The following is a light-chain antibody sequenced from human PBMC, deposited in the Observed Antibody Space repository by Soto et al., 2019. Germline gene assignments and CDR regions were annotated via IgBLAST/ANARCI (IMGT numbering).Light chain of an antibody. J-gene: IGKJ2*01. Sequence: ENVLRQSPGTRSLSPGERATLSCRASESVTNSFFAWDQQRPGQAPRLLIYSISSRATGIPDRFSGSGSGTDFTLSITRLEPEDFVVYYCQQYSTLPHTFGQGTKLEV. V-gene: IGKV3-20*01. CDR2: SIS. CDR3: QQYSTLPHT. CDR1: ESVTNSF.